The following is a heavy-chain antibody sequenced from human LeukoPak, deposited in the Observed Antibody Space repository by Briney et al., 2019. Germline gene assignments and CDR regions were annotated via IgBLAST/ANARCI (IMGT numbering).Heavy chain of an antibody. D-gene: IGHD3-3*01. CDR3: ARAGTYDFWSGYYRRWFDP. CDR1: GGSFSGYY. J-gene: IGHJ5*02. Sequence: SETQSLTCAVYGGSFSGYYWSWIRQPPGKGLEWIGEINHSGSTNYNPSLKSRVTISVDTSKNRFSLKLSSVTAADTAVYYCARAGTYDFWSGYYRRWFDPWGQGTLVTVSS. CDR2: INHSGST. V-gene: IGHV4-34*01.